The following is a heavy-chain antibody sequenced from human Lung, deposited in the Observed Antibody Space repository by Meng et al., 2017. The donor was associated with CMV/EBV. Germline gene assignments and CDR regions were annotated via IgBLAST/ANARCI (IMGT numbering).Heavy chain of an antibody. CDR1: GYTFTTYD. J-gene: IGHJ6*02. Sequence: ASVKVSCKASGYTFTTYDINWVRQATGQGLEWMGWMNPNSGNTGYAQKFQGRVAMTRVTSISTAYMELSSLTSDDTAVYYCARTRIEVEPDGTKIKYYNYGMDVWGQETXVTVSS. D-gene: IGHD2-15*01. CDR2: MNPNSGNT. CDR3: ARTRIEVEPDGTKIKYYNYGMDV. V-gene: IGHV1-8*01.